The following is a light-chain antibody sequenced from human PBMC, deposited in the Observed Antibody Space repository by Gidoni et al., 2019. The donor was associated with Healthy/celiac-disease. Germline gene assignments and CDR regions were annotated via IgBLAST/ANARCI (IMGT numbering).Light chain of an antibody. Sequence: LTQPASLPGQSITISCTGTRSDVGSYNLVSWYQQHPGKAPKLMNYEGSKRPSGVSNRFSGSKSGNTASLTISGLQAEDVADYYCCSYAGSSTYVVFGGGTKLTVL. CDR1: RSDVGSYNL. J-gene: IGLJ2*01. V-gene: IGLV2-23*01. CDR3: CSYAGSSTYVV. CDR2: EGS.